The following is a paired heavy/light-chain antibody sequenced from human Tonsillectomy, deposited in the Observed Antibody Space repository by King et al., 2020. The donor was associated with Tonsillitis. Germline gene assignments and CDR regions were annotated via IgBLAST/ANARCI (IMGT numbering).Heavy chain of an antibody. CDR1: GYTFRNYG. D-gene: IGHD2-2*01. Sequence: QVQLVQSGGEVKKPGASVKVSCKASGYTFRNYGIIWVRQAPGQGLEWMGYISGYNGKITYAQKFQGRITMTIDTSTTTAHMEVTSLRSDDTAVYYCARGPYELLAGGGSDIWGQGTMVTVSS. J-gene: IGHJ3*02. V-gene: IGHV1-18*01. CDR2: ISGYNGKI. CDR3: ARGPYELLAGGGSDI.
Light chain of an antibody. CDR2: GAS. CDR1: QGVSTNY. Sequence: EIVLTQSPGTLSLSPGERATLSCRASQGVSTNYLAWYQQKPGQPPRLLIYGASSRATGIPDRFSGSGSATDFTLTISSLEPEDFAVYYCQQYGDSPFTFGPGTKVDIK. CDR3: QQYGDSPFT. J-gene: IGKJ3*01. V-gene: IGKV3-20*01.